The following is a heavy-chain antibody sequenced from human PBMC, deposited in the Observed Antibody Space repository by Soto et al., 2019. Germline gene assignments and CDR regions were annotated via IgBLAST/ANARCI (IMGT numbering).Heavy chain of an antibody. CDR1: GFTVSNSY. CDR3: ASHTRGYSGYSEY. D-gene: IGHD5-12*01. J-gene: IGHJ4*02. CDR2: IYSGGNT. Sequence: EVQLVESGGGLIQPGGSLRLSCAASGFTVSNSYMSWVRQAPGKGLEWVSFIYSGGNTYYADSVKGRFTISTDNSKNTLYLQMNSLRAEDTAVYYCASHTRGYSGYSEYWGQGTLVTVSS. V-gene: IGHV3-53*01.